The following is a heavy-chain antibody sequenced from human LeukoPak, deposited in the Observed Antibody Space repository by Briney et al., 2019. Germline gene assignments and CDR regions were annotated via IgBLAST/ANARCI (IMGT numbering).Heavy chain of an antibody. CDR2: IYSGGSS. J-gene: IGHJ4*02. D-gene: IGHD5-12*01. CDR3: ATRPDGNDVPYFDY. V-gene: IGHV3-66*01. Sequence: GGSLRLSCAASGLTVGFKCMSWVRQAPGKGLEWVSIIYSGGSSYYADSVKGRFTVSRDTSKNTLYLQMNSLRAEDTAVYYCATRPDGNDVPYFDYWGQGTVVTVSS. CDR1: GLTVGFKC.